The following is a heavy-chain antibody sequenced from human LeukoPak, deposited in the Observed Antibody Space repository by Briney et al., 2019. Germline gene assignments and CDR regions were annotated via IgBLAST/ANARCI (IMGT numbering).Heavy chain of an antibody. V-gene: IGHV3-53*05. CDR3: AKAPYVDTAMVAFDH. CDR2: IYTGGST. J-gene: IGHJ4*02. Sequence: GESLKISCKGSGYSFTSYWIGWVRQAPGKGLEWVSVIYTGGSTYYADSVKGRFTISRDNVRNSLHLQMNSLTPEDMALYYCAKAPYVDTAMVAFDHWGQGTLVTVSS. D-gene: IGHD5-18*01. CDR1: GYSFTSYW.